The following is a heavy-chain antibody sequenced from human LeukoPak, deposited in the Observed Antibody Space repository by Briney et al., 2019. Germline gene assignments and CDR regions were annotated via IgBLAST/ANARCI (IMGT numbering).Heavy chain of an antibody. Sequence: PGGSLRLSCAASGFTFSSYAMSWVRQAPGKGLEWVSSLSSDWRYIYYADSVKGRFTISRDNAKNSLYLQMNSLRAEDTAVYYCARAPGYDFWSGPDYWGQGTLVTVSS. CDR1: GFTFSSYA. D-gene: IGHD3-3*01. J-gene: IGHJ4*02. CDR2: LSSDWRYI. V-gene: IGHV3-21*01. CDR3: ARAPGYDFWSGPDY.